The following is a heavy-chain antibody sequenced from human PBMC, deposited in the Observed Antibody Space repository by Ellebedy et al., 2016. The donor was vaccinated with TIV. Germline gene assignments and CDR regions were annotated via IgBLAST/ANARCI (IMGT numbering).Heavy chain of an antibody. CDR2: INPSGGST. V-gene: IGHV1-46*04. CDR3: AREEPYGSGTKDYGMDV. D-gene: IGHD3-10*01. J-gene: IGHJ6*02. CDR1: GYTFTSYY. Sequence: AASVKVSCKASGYTFTSYYMHWVRQAPEQGLEWMGIINPSGGSTSYAQKLQGRVTMTRDTSTSTVYMELSSLRSEDTAVYYCAREEPYGSGTKDYGMDVWGQGTTVTVSS.